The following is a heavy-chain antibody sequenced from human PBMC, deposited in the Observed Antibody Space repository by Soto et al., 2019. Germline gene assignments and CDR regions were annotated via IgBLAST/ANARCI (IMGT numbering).Heavy chain of an antibody. Sequence: ASVKVSCKVSGYTLTELSMHWVRQAPGKGLEWMGGFDPEDGETIYAQKFQGRVTMTEDTSTDTAYMELSSLRSEDTAVYYCATVFFGTTGGYYYYGMDVWGQGTTVTV. D-gene: IGHD1-1*01. V-gene: IGHV1-24*01. CDR1: GYTLTELS. CDR2: FDPEDGET. CDR3: ATVFFGTTGGYYYYGMDV. J-gene: IGHJ6*02.